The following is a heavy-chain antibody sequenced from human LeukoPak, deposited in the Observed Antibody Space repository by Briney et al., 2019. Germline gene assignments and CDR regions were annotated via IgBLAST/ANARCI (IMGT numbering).Heavy chain of an antibody. J-gene: IGHJ5*02. CDR1: GGTFSSYA. D-gene: IGHD2-15*01. Sequence: SVKVSCKASGGTFSSYAISWARQAPGQGLEWMGRIIPILGIANYAQKFQGRVTITADKSTSTAYMELSSLRSEDTAVYYCARGYCSGGSCYSGLNWFDPWGQGTLVTVSS. V-gene: IGHV1-69*04. CDR3: ARGYCSGGSCYSGLNWFDP. CDR2: IIPILGIA.